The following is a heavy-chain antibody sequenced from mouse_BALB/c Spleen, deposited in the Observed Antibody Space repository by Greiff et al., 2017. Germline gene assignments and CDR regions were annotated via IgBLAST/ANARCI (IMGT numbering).Heavy chain of an antibody. V-gene: IGHV14-3*02. CDR2: IDPANGNT. CDR3: APYGNFYY. J-gene: IGHJ2*01. CDR1: GFNIKDTY. Sequence: EVKLMESGAELVKPGASVKLSCTASGFNIKDTYMHWVKQRPEQGLEWIGRIDPANGNTKYDPKFQGKATITADTSSNTAYLQLSSLTSEDTAVYYCAPYGNFYYWGQGTTLTVSS. D-gene: IGHD2-10*02.